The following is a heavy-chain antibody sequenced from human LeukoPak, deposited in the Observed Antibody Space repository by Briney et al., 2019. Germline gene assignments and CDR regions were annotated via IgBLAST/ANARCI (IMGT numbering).Heavy chain of an antibody. V-gene: IGHV3-30*02. Sequence: GGSLRLSCAASGFTFSSYEMNWVRQAPGKGLEWVAFIRYDGSNKYYADSVKGRFTTSRDNSKNTLYLQMNSLRTEDTAVYYCAKFDGYNPPFDYWGQGTLVTVSS. CDR2: IRYDGSNK. CDR1: GFTFSSYE. D-gene: IGHD5-24*01. J-gene: IGHJ4*02. CDR3: AKFDGYNPPFDY.